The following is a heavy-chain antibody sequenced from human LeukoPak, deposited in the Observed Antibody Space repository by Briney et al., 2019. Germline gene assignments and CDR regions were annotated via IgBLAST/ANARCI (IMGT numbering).Heavy chain of an antibody. CDR2: ISDSGSAT. Sequence: PGRSLRLSCAASGFTFSNNFMTWVRQAPGKGLEWVSSISDSGSATYYIDSVRGRFTISRDNSKNTLYLQMNSLRAEDTAVYFCSGPGYGSPISNFGYWGQGTLVTVSS. V-gene: IGHV3-23*01. D-gene: IGHD4-17*01. CDR1: GFTFSNNF. CDR3: SGPGYGSPISNFGY. J-gene: IGHJ4*02.